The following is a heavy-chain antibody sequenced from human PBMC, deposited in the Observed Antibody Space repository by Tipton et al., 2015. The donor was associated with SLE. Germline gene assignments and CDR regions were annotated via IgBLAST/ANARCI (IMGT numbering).Heavy chain of an antibody. CDR2: IYTNGNT. V-gene: IGHV4-61*02. CDR1: GGSFGSGDYY. J-gene: IGHJ5*02. D-gene: IGHD1-20*01. Sequence: LRLSCTVSGGSFGSGDYYWTWIRQPAGKGLEWIGRIYTNGNTNYNSSLQSRVTISLDTSNNQSSLHLSSVTAADTAVYYCARGNCGMGCSGFNWFAPGGQGPLAPVPS. CDR3: ARGNCGMGCSGFNWFAP.